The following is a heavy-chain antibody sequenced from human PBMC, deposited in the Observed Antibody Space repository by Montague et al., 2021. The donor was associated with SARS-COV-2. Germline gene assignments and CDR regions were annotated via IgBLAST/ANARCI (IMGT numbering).Heavy chain of an antibody. CDR1: GGSMNTDSYY. D-gene: IGHD6-19*01. CDR3: ARAGYSTGFGWFDP. Sequence: SETLSLTCTVSGGSMNTDSYYWGWISQPPGRGPEWIATIYYSGTIYYNPSLQSRATISADMSTNQFYLKLTSVTAADTAVYYCARAGYSTGFGWFDPWGQGTLVTVSS. CDR2: IYYSGTI. J-gene: IGHJ5*02. V-gene: IGHV4-39*01.